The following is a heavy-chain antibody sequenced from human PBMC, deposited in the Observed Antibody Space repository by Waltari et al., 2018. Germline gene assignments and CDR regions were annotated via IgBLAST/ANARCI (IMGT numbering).Heavy chain of an antibody. CDR2: FAPGNGET. J-gene: IGHJ4*02. D-gene: IGHD2-15*01. Sequence: QVQLVQSVAELKKPGDSVKVSCKFHRHSRIQLPLQWVRQGQGQGLEWMGRFAPGNGETIYAQKFLGRLTMTEDASTDTAYMELRTLRSEDTAIYFCATDIGGYWGQGTLVTVSS. V-gene: IGHV1-24*01. CDR3: ATDIGGY. CDR1: RHSRIQLP.